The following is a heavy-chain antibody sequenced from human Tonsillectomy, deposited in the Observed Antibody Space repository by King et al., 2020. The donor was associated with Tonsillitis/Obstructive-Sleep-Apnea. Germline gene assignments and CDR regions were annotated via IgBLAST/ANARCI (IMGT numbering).Heavy chain of an antibody. CDR1: GFAFDDYA. CDR3: AKAMWWGSYWPIDY. CDR2: ISGDGDNA. V-gene: IGHV3-43*02. J-gene: IGHJ4*02. D-gene: IGHD2-21*01. Sequence: QLVQSGGGVIQPGGSLRLSCAASGFAFDDYAMHWVRQAPGKGLEWVSLISGDGDNAYYAASVKGRFTISRDNSKNSLYLQMNNLRTEDTAFYYCAKAMWWGSYWPIDYWGQGTLVTVSS.